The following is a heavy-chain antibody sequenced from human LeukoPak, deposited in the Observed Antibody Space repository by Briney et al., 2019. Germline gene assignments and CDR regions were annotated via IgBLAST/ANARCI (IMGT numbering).Heavy chain of an antibody. CDR3: ARVGVFSSSWLLY. D-gene: IGHD6-13*01. CDR2: TSRGAINI. Sequence: PGGSLRLSCAASGFTFSSYEMNWVRQAPGKGLEWVSSTSRGAINIYYADSVKGRFTVYRDNAKNSLYLQMNSLRAEDTAVYYCARVGVFSSSWLLYWGQGTLVTVSS. CDR1: GFTFSSYE. J-gene: IGHJ4*02. V-gene: IGHV3-48*03.